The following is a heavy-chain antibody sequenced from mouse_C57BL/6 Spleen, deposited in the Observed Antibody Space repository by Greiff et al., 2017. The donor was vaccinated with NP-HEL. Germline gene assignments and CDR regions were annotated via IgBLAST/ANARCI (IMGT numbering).Heavy chain of an antibody. Sequence: QVQLQQPGAELVKPGASVKLSCKASGYTFTSYWMHWVKQRPGQGLEWIGMIHHNSGSTNYNEKFKSKATLTVDKSSSTAYMQLSSLTSEDSAVYYCARRHYYGSSFDYWGQGTTLTVSS. CDR3: ARRHYYGSSFDY. CDR2: IHHNSGST. J-gene: IGHJ2*01. CDR1: GYTFTSYW. D-gene: IGHD1-1*01. V-gene: IGHV1-64*01.